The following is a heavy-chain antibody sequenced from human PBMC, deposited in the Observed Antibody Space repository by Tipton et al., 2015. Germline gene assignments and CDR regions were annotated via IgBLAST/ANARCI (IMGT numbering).Heavy chain of an antibody. V-gene: IGHV1-8*01. Sequence: QSGPEVKKPGASVKVSCKASGYTFTSYDLNWVRQATGQGLEWMGWMNPNTGNTGYAQTFQGRVTMTSEDTAVYYCASSPALIYSSGWIDAFDSWGQGTMVTVSS. CDR1: GYTFTSYD. CDR2: MNPNTGNT. D-gene: IGHD6-19*01. J-gene: IGHJ3*02. CDR3: DS.